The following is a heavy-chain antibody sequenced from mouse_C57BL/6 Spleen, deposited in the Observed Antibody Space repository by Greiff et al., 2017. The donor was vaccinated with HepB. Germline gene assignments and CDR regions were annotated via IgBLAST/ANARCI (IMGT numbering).Heavy chain of an antibody. CDR3: ARERVTGYYAMDY. J-gene: IGHJ4*01. Sequence: QVQLQQSGPELVKPGASVKISCKASGYSFTSYYIHWVKQRPGQGLEWIGWIYPGSGNTKYNEKFKGKATLTADTSSSTAYMQLSSLTSEDSAVYYCARERVTGYYAMDYWGQGTSVTVSS. V-gene: IGHV1-66*01. D-gene: IGHD4-1*01. CDR1: GYSFTSYY. CDR2: IYPGSGNT.